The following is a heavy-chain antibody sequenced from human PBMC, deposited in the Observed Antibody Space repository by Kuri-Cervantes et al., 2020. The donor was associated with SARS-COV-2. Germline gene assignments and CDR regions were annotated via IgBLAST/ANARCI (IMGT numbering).Heavy chain of an antibody. CDR1: GFTFSSYW. Sequence: GGSLRLSCAASGFTFSSYWMSWVRQAPGKGPEWVSAISGSGGSTYYADSVKGRFTISRDNSKNTLYLQMNSLRAEDTAVYYCAKGPYYDFWSGYYTTGLFDYYGMDVWGQGTTVTVSS. J-gene: IGHJ6*02. D-gene: IGHD3-3*01. CDR3: AKGPYYDFWSGYYTTGLFDYYGMDV. CDR2: ISGSGGST. V-gene: IGHV3-23*01.